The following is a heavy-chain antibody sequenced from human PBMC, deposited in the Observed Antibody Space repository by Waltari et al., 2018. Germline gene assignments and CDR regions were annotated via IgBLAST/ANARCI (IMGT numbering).Heavy chain of an antibody. V-gene: IGHV4-61*02. CDR3: AGDTHGVFDY. J-gene: IGHJ4*02. Sequence: QVQLQESGPGLVKPSQTLSLTCTVSGGSISRGSYYWSWIRQPAGKGLEWIGRIYTSGSTNYNPSLKSRVTISVDTSKNQFSLKLSSVTAADTAVYYCAGDTHGVFDYWGQGTLVTVSS. D-gene: IGHD3-16*01. CDR1: GGSISRGSYY. CDR2: IYTSGST.